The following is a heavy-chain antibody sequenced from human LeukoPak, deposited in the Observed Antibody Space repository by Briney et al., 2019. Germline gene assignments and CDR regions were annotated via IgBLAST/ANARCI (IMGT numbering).Heavy chain of an antibody. Sequence: PSETLSLTCTVSGGSISSSSYYWGWIRQPPGKGLEWIGSIYYSGSTYYNPSLKSRVTISVDTSKNQFSLKLSSVTAADTAVYYCARSYYYDSSGYEDAFDIWGQGTMVTVSS. V-gene: IGHV4-39*01. CDR1: GGSISSSSYY. J-gene: IGHJ3*02. CDR3: ARSYYYDSSGYEDAFDI. D-gene: IGHD3-22*01. CDR2: IYYSGST.